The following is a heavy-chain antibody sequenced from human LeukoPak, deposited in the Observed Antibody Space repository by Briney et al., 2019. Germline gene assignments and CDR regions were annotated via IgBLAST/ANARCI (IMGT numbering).Heavy chain of an antibody. J-gene: IGHJ5*02. V-gene: IGHV4-39*01. Sequence: SETLSLTCTVSGGSISSSSYYWGWIRQPPGKGLEWIGSIYYSGSTYYNPSLKSRVTISVDTSKNQFSLKLSSVTAADTAVYYCARHPDYYDSSGYGDWFDPWGQGTLVTVSS. CDR2: IYYSGST. D-gene: IGHD3-22*01. CDR3: ARHPDYYDSSGYGDWFDP. CDR1: GGSISSSSYY.